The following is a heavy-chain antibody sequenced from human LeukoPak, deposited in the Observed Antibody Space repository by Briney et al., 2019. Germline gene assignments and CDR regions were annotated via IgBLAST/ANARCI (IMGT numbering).Heavy chain of an antibody. Sequence: SETLSLTCTVSGGSISSSSYYWGWIRQPPGKGLEWIGSIYYSGSTYYNPSLKSRVTISVDTSKNQFSLKLGSVTAADTAVYYCARRCSGGSCYYYFDYWGQGTLVTVSS. V-gene: IGHV4-39*01. D-gene: IGHD2-15*01. J-gene: IGHJ4*02. CDR1: GGSISSSSYY. CDR3: ARRCSGGSCYYYFDY. CDR2: IYYSGST.